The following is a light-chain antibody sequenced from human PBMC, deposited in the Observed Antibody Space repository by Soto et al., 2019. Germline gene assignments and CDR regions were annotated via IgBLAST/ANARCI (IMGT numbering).Light chain of an antibody. CDR1: SGSIASHF. J-gene: IGLJ3*02. Sequence: NFMLTQPHSVSESPGKTVTISCTRSSGSIASHFVQWYQQRPGSAPTTVIYEDNQRPSGVPDRFSGSIDSSSNSASLTISGLKTEDEADYYCQSYDSSKSWVFGGGTKLTVL. CDR2: EDN. V-gene: IGLV6-57*04. CDR3: QSYDSSKSWV.